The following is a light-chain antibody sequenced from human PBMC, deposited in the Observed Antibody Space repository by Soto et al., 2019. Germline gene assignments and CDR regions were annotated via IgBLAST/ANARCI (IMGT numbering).Light chain of an antibody. J-gene: IGKJ2*01. CDR1: QSVGSY. V-gene: IGKV3-11*01. CDR2: DAS. CDR3: QQRSNWPYT. Sequence: EIVLTQSPATLSLSPGERATLSCRASQSVGSYLGWYQQKSGQAPRLLIYDASNWATGIPARFSGSGSGTDFTLTISSLEPEDFAVYYCQQRSNWPYTFGQGTKLEIK.